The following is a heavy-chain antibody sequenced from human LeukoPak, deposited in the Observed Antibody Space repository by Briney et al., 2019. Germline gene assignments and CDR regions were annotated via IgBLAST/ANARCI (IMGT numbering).Heavy chain of an antibody. J-gene: IGHJ4*02. CDR3: ARDTMVRGVLSSIY. V-gene: IGHV3-48*04. CDR1: GFTFSSYS. D-gene: IGHD3-10*01. CDR2: ISSSSSTI. Sequence: GGSLRLSCAASGFTFSSYSMNWVRQAPGKGLEWVSYISSSSSTIHYADSVKGRFTISRDSAKNSLYLQMNSLRAEDTAVYYCARDTMVRGVLSSIYWGQGTLVTVSS.